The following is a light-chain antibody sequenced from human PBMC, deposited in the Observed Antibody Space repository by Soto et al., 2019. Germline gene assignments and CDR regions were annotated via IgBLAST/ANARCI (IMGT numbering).Light chain of an antibody. J-gene: IGKJ1*01. CDR3: QQYMNWPPWT. Sequence: ETVMTQSPATLSVSPGETATLSCRASLSASTNLAWYQHKPGQAPRLLIYGASIRASGIPARFRGSGAGTQFTLTISSLQSEDVAVYYCQQYMNWPPWTFGQGTKVEIQ. CDR2: GAS. V-gene: IGKV3-15*01. CDR1: LSASTN.